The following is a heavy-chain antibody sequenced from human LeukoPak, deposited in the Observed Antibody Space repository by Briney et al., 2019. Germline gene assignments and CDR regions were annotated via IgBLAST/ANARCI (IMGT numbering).Heavy chain of an antibody. D-gene: IGHD3-22*01. CDR3: ARGLFLSGYLDAFDI. Sequence: GGSLRLSCAASGLTFSNAWMSWVRQAPGKGLEWVGRIKRKSDGGTTDYAAPVKGRFTISRDDSKNTLYLQMNSLKVEDTALYYCARGLFLSGYLDAFDIWGQGTVVTVSS. J-gene: IGHJ3*02. CDR1: GLTFSNAW. V-gene: IGHV3-15*01. CDR2: IKRKSDGGTT.